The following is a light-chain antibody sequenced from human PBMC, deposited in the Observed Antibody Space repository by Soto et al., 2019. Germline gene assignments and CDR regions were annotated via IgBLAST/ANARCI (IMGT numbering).Light chain of an antibody. CDR3: QQRSNWPT. Sequence: EIVMTQSPATLSVSPVERATLSFRASQSVSNYLAWYQQKPGQAPRLLIYAASIRATGIPARFSGSGSGTDFTLTISSLEPEDFAVYFCQQRSNWPTFGQGTRLEIK. V-gene: IGKV3-11*01. CDR2: AAS. J-gene: IGKJ5*01. CDR1: QSVSNY.